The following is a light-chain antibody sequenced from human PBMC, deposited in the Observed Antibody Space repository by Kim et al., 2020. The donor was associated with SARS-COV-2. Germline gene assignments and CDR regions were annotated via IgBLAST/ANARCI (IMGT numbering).Light chain of an antibody. J-gene: IGLJ3*02. CDR1: SGSIANSY. CDR2: EEN. V-gene: IGLV6-57*02. Sequence: NFMLTQPHSVSESPGKTVTISCTGSSGSIANSYVQWYQQRPGSAPTTVIYEENQRPSGVPDRFSGSIDSSSNSASLTISGLKTEDEADYYCQSYDSSNHGVFGGGTQLTVL. CDR3: QSYDSSNHGV.